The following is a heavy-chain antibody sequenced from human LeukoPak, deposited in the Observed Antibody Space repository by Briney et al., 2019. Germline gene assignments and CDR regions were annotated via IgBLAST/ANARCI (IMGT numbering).Heavy chain of an antibody. CDR3: SRSLNY. CDR1: GFSFSRSW. Sequence: GGSLRLSCATSGFSFSRSWMDWVRQAPGKGLEWVANIKEDGSETHYVDSAKGRFTISRDNAKNSLFLQVDNLRVEDTAIYYCSRSLNYWGQGTLVTVSP. CDR2: IKEDGSET. V-gene: IGHV3-7*01. J-gene: IGHJ4*02.